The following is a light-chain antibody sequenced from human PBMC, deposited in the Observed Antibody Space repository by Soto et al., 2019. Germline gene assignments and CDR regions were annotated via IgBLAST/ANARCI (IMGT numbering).Light chain of an antibody. J-gene: IGKJ3*01. CDR3: QQTYSTPLFT. V-gene: IGKV1-39*01. CDR2: AAS. CDR1: QSISSY. Sequence: DIQMTQSPSSLSASVGDRVTITCRANQSISSYLNWYQQKSGKAPKLLIYAASILKSGVPSRFSGSGSGTDFTLTISRLQPEDFATYYAQQTYSTPLFTFGPGTKVVIK.